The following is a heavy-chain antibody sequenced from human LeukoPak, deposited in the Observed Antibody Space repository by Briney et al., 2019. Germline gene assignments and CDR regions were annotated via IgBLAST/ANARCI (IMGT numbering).Heavy chain of an antibody. V-gene: IGHV3-7*01. CDR1: GFTFSTFW. Sequence: GGSLRLSCAASGFTFSTFWMSWVRQAPGKGLEWVANINQEGSENYYVDPMKGSYTISRDNAKNSLFLQMNSLRAEDTAVYYCAREGTISVAGNPLDYWGRGTLVTVSS. CDR3: AREGTISVAGNPLDY. J-gene: IGHJ4*02. CDR2: INQEGSEN. D-gene: IGHD6-19*01.